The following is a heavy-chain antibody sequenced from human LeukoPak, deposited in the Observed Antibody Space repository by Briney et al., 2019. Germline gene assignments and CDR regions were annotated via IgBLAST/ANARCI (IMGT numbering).Heavy chain of an antibody. CDR3: ATATNQWLVKAAFDY. Sequence: ASVKVSCKVSGYTLTELSMHWVRPAPGKGLEWMGGFDSEDGETIYAQKFQGRVTMTEDTSTDTAYMELSSLRSEDTAVYYCATATNQWLVKAAFDYWGQGTLVTDSP. CDR1: GYTLTELS. CDR2: FDSEDGET. V-gene: IGHV1-24*01. J-gene: IGHJ4*02. D-gene: IGHD6-19*01.